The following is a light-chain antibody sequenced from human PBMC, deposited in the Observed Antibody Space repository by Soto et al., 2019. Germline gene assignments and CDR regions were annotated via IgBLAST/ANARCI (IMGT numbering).Light chain of an antibody. Sequence: QSALTQPASVSGSPGQSITISCTGTSSDVGGYNYVSWYQQHPGKAPKLMIYAVTDRPSGVSSRFSGSKSGNTASLTISGLQAEDEADYYCSSYTSSSTLFGTGTKFTVL. J-gene: IGLJ1*01. CDR2: AVT. CDR1: SSDVGGYNY. V-gene: IGLV2-14*01. CDR3: SSYTSSSTL.